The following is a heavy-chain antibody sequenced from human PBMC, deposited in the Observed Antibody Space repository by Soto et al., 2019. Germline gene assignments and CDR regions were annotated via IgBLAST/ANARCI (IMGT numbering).Heavy chain of an antibody. CDR1: GGTFSSYA. D-gene: IGHD6-13*01. J-gene: IGHJ4*02. CDR2: IIPIFGTA. Sequence: QVQLVQSGAEVKKPGSSVKVSCKASGGTFSSYAISWVRQAPGQGREWMGGIIPIFGTANYAQKCQGRVTITADESTSTAYMELSSLRSEDTAVYYCASTSSSGSLQTHFDYWGQGTLVTVSS. CDR3: ASTSSSGSLQTHFDY. V-gene: IGHV1-69*01.